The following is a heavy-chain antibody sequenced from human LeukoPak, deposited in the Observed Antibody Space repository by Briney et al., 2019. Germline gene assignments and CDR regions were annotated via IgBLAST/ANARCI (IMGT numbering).Heavy chain of an antibody. CDR1: GYTFISYY. CDR3: ARDWLHYSGSNYYYMDV. CDR2: INPSGGST. V-gene: IGHV1-46*03. D-gene: IGHD3-10*01. Sequence: GASVKVSCKASGYTFISYYMHWVRQAPGQGLEWMGIINPSGGSTTHAQKLQGRVTMTRDTSTSTVYMELSSLRSEDTAVYYCARDWLHYSGSNYYYMDVWGKGTTVTVSS. J-gene: IGHJ6*03.